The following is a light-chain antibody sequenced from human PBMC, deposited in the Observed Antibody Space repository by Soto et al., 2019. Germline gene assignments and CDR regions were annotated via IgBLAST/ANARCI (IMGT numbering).Light chain of an antibody. CDR3: QAWHSTTPVI. V-gene: IGLV3-1*01. Sequence: SYELTQPPSVSVSPGQTASITCSGDKLRDTYTCWYQQKPGQSPVLVIYQDGKRPSGIPERFSGSSSGNTATLTISGTQAMDEADYYCQAWHSTTPVIFGGGTKVTVL. CDR1: KLRDTY. CDR2: QDG. J-gene: IGLJ2*01.